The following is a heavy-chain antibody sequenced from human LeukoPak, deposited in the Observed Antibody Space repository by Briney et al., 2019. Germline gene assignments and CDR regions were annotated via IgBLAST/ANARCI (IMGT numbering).Heavy chain of an antibody. D-gene: IGHD6-6*01. J-gene: IGHJ6*03. V-gene: IGHV3-48*04. CDR2: ISSSSSTI. CDR3: AKEDSSSFVYYYYYMDV. Sequence: PGGSLRLSCAASGFTLSSYSMNWVRQAPGKGLEWVSYISSSSSTIYYADSVKGRFTISRDNAKNSLYLQMNSLRAEDTAVYYCAKEDSSSFVYYYYYMDVWGKGTTGTVSS. CDR1: GFTLSSYS.